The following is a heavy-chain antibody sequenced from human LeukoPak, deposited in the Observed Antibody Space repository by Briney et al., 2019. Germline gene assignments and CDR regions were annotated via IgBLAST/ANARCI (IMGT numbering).Heavy chain of an antibody. CDR3: ARDLTPAGVKRFDP. CDR2: ISAYNGDT. J-gene: IGHJ5*02. V-gene: IGHV1-18*01. CDR1: GSTFTSSG. Sequence: GSVKVSCKASGSTFTSSGITWVRQAPGQGLEWMGWISAYNGDTNYAQKLQDRVIMTTDTPTSTAYMELRSLISDDTAVYYCARDLTPAGVKRFDPWGQGTLVTVSS. D-gene: IGHD1-14*01.